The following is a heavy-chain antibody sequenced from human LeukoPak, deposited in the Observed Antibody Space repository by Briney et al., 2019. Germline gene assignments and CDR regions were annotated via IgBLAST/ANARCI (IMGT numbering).Heavy chain of an antibody. CDR2: IYPGHSDT. CDR1: WYRFTSYW. Sequence: GGSLKISFNGSWYRFTSYWIGWGRPVPGKGVEGMGIIYPGHSDTTYPPSFQAQVTISADKSISPAYLQWSSLKASDTAMYYCARGGSTSCSPSEPNDYWGQGTLVTVSS. D-gene: IGHD2-2*01. CDR3: ARGGSTSCSPSEPNDY. J-gene: IGHJ4*02. V-gene: IGHV5-51*01.